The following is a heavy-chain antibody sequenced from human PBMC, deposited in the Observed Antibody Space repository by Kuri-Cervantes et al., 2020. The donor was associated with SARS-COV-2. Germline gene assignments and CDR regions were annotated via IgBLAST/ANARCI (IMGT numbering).Heavy chain of an antibody. J-gene: IGHJ5*02. V-gene: IGHV3-30-3*01. CDR3: ARDRPYALGYCSGGSCYEMWFDP. Sequence: LSPTCAASGFTFSSYAMHWVRQAPGKGLEWVAVISYDGSNKYYADSVKGRFTISRDNSKNTLYLQMNSLRAADTAVYYCARDRPYALGYCSGGSCYEMWFDPWGQGTLVTVSS. D-gene: IGHD2-15*01. CDR2: ISYDGSNK. CDR1: GFTFSSYA.